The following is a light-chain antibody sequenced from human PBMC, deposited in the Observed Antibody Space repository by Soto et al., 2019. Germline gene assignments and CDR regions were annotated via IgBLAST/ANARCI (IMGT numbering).Light chain of an antibody. CDR2: GAS. Sequence: EIVLTQSPGTLSFSPGEGATLSCRASQSISSTFLAWYQHKPGQAPRVLIYGASRRAAGIPDRFSGSGSGTDFTLTISRLEPEDFAVYYCQQYESSWTFGQGTKVEMK. V-gene: IGKV3-20*01. CDR1: QSISSTF. J-gene: IGKJ1*01. CDR3: QQYESSWT.